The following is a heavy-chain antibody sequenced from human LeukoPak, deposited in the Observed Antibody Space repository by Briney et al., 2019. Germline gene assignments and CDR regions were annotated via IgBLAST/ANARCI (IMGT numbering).Heavy chain of an antibody. CDR1: GGSISSSSYY. V-gene: IGHV4-39*07. CDR2: VYYSGST. D-gene: IGHD3-3*01. J-gene: IGHJ3*02. CDR3: ARAKPYYDFWSGNPHAFDI. Sequence: SETLSLTRTVSGGSISSSSYYWGWIRQPPGKGLEWIGSVYYSGSTNYNPSLKSRVTISVDTSKNQFSLKLSSVTAADTAVYYCARAKPYYDFWSGNPHAFDIWGQGTMVTVSS.